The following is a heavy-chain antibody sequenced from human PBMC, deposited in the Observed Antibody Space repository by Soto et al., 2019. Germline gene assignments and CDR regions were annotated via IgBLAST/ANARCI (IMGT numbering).Heavy chain of an antibody. CDR2: ISTDKGKT. V-gene: IGHV1-18*01. CDR1: GYTFTSFG. J-gene: IGHJ4*02. CDR3: ATRSPAFDY. Sequence: QVQLVQSGPEVKKPGASVKVFCKTSGYTFTSFGISWVRQAPGQGLEWMGWISTDKGKTNYAQKFQGRVTMTTDTSTSTAYMELRSLRSDDTAVYYCATRSPAFDYWGQGTLATVSS.